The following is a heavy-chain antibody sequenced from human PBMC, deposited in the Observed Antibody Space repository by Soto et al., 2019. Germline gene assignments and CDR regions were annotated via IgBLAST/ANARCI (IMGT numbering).Heavy chain of an antibody. CDR3: ACADSAEYYFDY. J-gene: IGHJ4*02. CDR2: IIPIFGTA. Sequence: AVKVSCKASGGTLSSYAISWVRQAPGQGLEWMGGIIPIFGTANYAQKFQGRVTITADESTSTAYMELSSRRSEDTAVYYCACADSAEYYFDYWGQGTLVTVSS. V-gene: IGHV1-69*13. CDR1: GGTLSSYA.